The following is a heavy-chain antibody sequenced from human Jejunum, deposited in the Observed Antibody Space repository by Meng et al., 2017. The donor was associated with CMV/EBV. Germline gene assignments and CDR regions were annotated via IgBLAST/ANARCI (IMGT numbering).Heavy chain of an antibody. J-gene: IGHJ4*02. CDR2: ISSGSAII. CDR3: ARAGWAAIGY. D-gene: IGHD2-2*01. Sequence: SCAGSGFTFSTYGMHWVRQAPGKGLEWVSYISSGSAIIYYADSVKGRFTISRDNAKSSLYLQMNSLRAEDTALYYCARAGWAAIGYWGQGTVVTVSS. V-gene: IGHV3-48*04. CDR1: GFTFSTYG.